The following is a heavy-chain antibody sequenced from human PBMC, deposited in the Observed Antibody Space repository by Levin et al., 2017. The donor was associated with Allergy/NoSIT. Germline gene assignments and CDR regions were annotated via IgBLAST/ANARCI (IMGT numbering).Heavy chain of an antibody. V-gene: IGHV4-4*02. J-gene: IGHJ5*02. D-gene: IGHD3-10*01. Sequence: ASETLSLTCAVSGVSLNTANWWSWVRQSPGKGLEWIGEIYHSGRTNYNPSLKSRVTMSVDKSKNQFSLNLTSVTAADTAVYFCARDRGNPGPWGQGALVAVSS. CDR3: ARDRGNPGP. CDR2: IYHSGRT. CDR1: GVSLNTANW.